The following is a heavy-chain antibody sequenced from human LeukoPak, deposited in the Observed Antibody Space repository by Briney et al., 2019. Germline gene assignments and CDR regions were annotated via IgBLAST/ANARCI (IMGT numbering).Heavy chain of an antibody. CDR2: LSGSGAGT. J-gene: IGHJ4*02. V-gene: IGHV3-23*01. D-gene: IGHD3-3*01. CDR1: GFTFSDYA. CDR3: AKAELGVDTFFDY. Sequence: GGSLRLSCAVSGFTFSDYALGWVRQAPGRGLEWVATLSGSGAGTYYSDSVQGLFTISRDNSKRTLFLQMNSLRAEDTAFYYCAKAELGVDTFFDYWGQGTLVTVSS.